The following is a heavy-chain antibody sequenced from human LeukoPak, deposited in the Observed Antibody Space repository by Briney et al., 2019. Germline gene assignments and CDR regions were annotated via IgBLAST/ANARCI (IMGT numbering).Heavy chain of an antibody. D-gene: IGHD4-17*01. CDR2: IYYSGST. Sequence: PSETLSLTCTVSGGSISSGDYYWSWIRQPPGKGLEWIGYIYYSGSTYYNPSLKSRVTIPVDTSKNQFSLKLSSVTAADTAVYYCARGDDDYGDYYWGQGTLVTVSS. CDR1: GGSISSGDYY. V-gene: IGHV4-30-4*01. J-gene: IGHJ4*02. CDR3: ARGDDDYGDYY.